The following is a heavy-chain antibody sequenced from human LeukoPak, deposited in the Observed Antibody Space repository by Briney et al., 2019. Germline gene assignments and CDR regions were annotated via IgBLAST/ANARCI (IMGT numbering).Heavy chain of an antibody. CDR1: GGSFSGYY. D-gene: IGHD2-2*01. CDR3: ASPDCSSTSCQHKFDY. CDR2: INHSGST. Sequence: SETLSLTCAVYGGSFSGYYWSWIRQPPGKGLEWIGEINHSGSTNYNPSLKNRVTISVDTSKNQFSLKLSSVTAADTAVYYCASPDCSSTSCQHKFDYWGQGTLVTVSS. V-gene: IGHV4-34*01. J-gene: IGHJ4*02.